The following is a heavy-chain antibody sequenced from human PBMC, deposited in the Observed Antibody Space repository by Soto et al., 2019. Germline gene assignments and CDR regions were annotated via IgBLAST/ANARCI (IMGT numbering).Heavy chain of an antibody. CDR3: ARVRYYYGSGSYRP. CDR2: INHSGST. V-gene: IGHV4-34*01. J-gene: IGHJ6*02. Sequence: KQSQTLSLTCAVYGGSFSGYYWSWIRQPPGKGLEWIGEINHSGSTNYNPSLKSRVTISVDTSKNQFSLKLSSVTAADTAVYYCARVRYYYGSGSYRPWGQGTTVTVSS. CDR1: GGSFSGYY. D-gene: IGHD3-10*01.